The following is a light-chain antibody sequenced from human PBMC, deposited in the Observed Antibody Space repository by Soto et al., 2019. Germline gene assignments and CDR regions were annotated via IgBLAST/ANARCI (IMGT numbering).Light chain of an antibody. CDR2: KAS. CDR3: QQYNNYWT. Sequence: DIQMTQSPSTLSASVGDRVTITCRASQSIGSWLAWYQQKPGKAPKLLIYKASSLESGVPSRFSGNGSGTEFALTISSLQPDDFATYYCQQYNNYWTFGQGTKVDIK. V-gene: IGKV1-5*03. CDR1: QSIGSW. J-gene: IGKJ1*01.